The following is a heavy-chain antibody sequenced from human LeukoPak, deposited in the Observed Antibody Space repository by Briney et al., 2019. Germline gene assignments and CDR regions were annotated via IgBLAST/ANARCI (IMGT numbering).Heavy chain of an antibody. D-gene: IGHD2-21*01. CDR2: IKGDGITT. J-gene: IGHJ4*02. V-gene: IGHV3-74*01. Sequence: GGSLRLSCEASGFAFSSFWMHWVRHAPGKGLVWVARIKGDGITTNYADPAKGRFTVSRDNAKNTVYLQMNSLRAEDTAVYYCAKDLHEIAADYWGQGTLVTVAS. CDR1: GFAFSSFW. CDR3: AKDLHEIAADY.